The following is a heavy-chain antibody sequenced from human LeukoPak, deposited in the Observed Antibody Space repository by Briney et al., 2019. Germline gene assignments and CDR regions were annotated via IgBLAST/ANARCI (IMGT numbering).Heavy chain of an antibody. V-gene: IGHV1-69*01. CDR3: ARYGGNSAYYYYGMDV. CDR2: IIPIFGTA. Sequence: SVKVSCKASGGTFSSYAISWVRQAPGQGLEWMGGIIPIFGTANYAQKFQGRVTITADESTSTAYMELSSLRSEDTAVYYCARYGGNSAYYYYGMDVWGQGTTVTVSS. D-gene: IGHD4-23*01. J-gene: IGHJ6*02. CDR1: GGTFSSYA.